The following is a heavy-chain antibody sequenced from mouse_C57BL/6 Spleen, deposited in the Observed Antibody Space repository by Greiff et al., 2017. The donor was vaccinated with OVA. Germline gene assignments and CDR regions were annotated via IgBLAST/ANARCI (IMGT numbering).Heavy chain of an antibody. D-gene: IGHD2-4*01. CDR2: INYDGSST. Sequence: EVQLVESEGGLVQPGSSMKLSCTASGFTFSDYYMAWVRQVPEKGLEWVANINYDGSSTYYLDSLKSRFIISRDNAKNILYLQMSSLKSEDTATYYCARGVIYYDYPSYAMDYWGQGTSVTVSS. V-gene: IGHV5-16*01. CDR1: GFTFSDYY. CDR3: ARGVIYYDYPSYAMDY. J-gene: IGHJ4*01.